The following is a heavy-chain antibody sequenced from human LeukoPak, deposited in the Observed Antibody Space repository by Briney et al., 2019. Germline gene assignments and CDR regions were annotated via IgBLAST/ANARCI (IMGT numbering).Heavy chain of an antibody. Sequence: PGGSLRLSCEASGFTFSTYAMSWVRQAPGKGLEWVSGISGGGDNTYYPDSVKGRFTISRDDSKNMLYLQMNSLRVEDTAVYYCANGASGRTWYFDYWGQGTLVTVSS. CDR3: ANGASGRTWYFDY. D-gene: IGHD3-10*01. V-gene: IGHV3-23*01. CDR1: GFTFSTYA. J-gene: IGHJ4*02. CDR2: ISGGGDNT.